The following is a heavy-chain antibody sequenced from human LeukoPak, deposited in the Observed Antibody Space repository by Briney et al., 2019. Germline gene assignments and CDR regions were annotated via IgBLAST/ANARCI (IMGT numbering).Heavy chain of an antibody. CDR2: NFYSGRT. CDR3: AREAVGFDP. Sequence: SETLSLTCTVSGGSISSSNYYWGWIRQPPGKGLEWIGSNFYSGRTYNNPSLKSRVSISVDTSKNQLSLKLTSVTAADTAVYYWAREAVGFDPWGQGTLVTVSS. CDR1: GGSISSSNYY. V-gene: IGHV4-39*02. D-gene: IGHD6-19*01. J-gene: IGHJ5*02.